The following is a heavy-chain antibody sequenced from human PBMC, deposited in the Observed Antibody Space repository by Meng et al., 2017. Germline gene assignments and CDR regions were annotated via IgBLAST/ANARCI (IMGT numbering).Heavy chain of an antibody. Sequence: GESLKISCAASGFTFSSYAMHWVRQAPGKGLEWVAVISYDGSNKYYADSVKGRFTISRDNSKNTLYLQMNSLRAEDTAVYYCARPRHATYYYDSSGYYGYFDLWGRGTLVTVSS. J-gene: IGHJ2*01. D-gene: IGHD3-22*01. V-gene: IGHV3-30*07. CDR1: GFTFSSYA. CDR2: ISYDGSNK. CDR3: ARPRHATYYYDSSGYYGYFDL.